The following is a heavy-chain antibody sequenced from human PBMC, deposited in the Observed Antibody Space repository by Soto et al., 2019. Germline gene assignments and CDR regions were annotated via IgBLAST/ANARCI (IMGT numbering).Heavy chain of an antibody. D-gene: IGHD6-25*01. V-gene: IGHV4-59*01. Sequence: SETLSLTCTVSGGSISDYFWSWIRRPPGKGLEFIGSVYYDGRTNFNPSPKSRVSISVDTSKNQFSLMLSSVTAADTAVYYCARDAANNYHGMDVWGQGTTVTVSS. CDR2: VYYDGRT. J-gene: IGHJ6*02. CDR3: ARDAANNYHGMDV. CDR1: GGSISDYF.